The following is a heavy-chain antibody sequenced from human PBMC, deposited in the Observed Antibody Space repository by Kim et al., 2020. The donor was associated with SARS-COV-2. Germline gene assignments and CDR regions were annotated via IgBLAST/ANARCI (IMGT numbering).Heavy chain of an antibody. D-gene: IGHD2-15*01. Sequence: LKSRVTISVDTSKNQFSLKLSSVTAADTAVDYCARQMTCSGGSCYFYFELWGRGTLVTVSS. CDR3: ARQMTCSGGSCYFYFEL. J-gene: IGHJ2*01. V-gene: IGHV4-39*01.